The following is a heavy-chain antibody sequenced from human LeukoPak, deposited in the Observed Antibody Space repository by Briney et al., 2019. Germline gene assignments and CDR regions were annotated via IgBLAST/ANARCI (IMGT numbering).Heavy chain of an antibody. Sequence: GGSLRLSCAASGFTVSSNYTSWVRQAPGKGLEWVSVIYSGGSTYYADSVKGRFTISRDNSKNTLYLQMNSLRAEDTAVYYCAREGSTIFYYYMDVWGKGTTVTVSS. D-gene: IGHD3-3*01. J-gene: IGHJ6*03. CDR2: IYSGGST. CDR1: GFTVSSNY. V-gene: IGHV3-66*02. CDR3: AREGSTIFYYYMDV.